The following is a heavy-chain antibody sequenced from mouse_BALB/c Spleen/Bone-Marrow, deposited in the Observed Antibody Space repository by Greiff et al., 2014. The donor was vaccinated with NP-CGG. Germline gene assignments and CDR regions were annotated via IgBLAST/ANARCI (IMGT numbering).Heavy chain of an antibody. CDR3: TKEGLRRDGFAY. CDR2: IHPGSGGT. D-gene: IGHD2-2*01. CDR1: GYTFTDYE. V-gene: IGHV1-15*01. Sequence: QVQLQQSGAELVRPGASVKLSCKAFGYTFTDYEMHWVKQTPVHGLEWIGAIHPGSGGTAYNQKFKGKATLTADKSSSTAYMELGGLTSGDSAVYYGTKEGLRRDGFAYGGQGTLVTVSA. J-gene: IGHJ3*01.